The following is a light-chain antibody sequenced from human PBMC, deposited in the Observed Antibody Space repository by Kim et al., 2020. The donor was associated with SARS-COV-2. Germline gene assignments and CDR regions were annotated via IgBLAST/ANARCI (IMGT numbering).Light chain of an antibody. CDR3: MQALQTPYT. CDR2: LGS. V-gene: IGKV2-28*01. CDR1: QSLLHSNGYNY. J-gene: IGKJ2*01. Sequence: DIVMTQSPLSLPVTPGEPASISCRSSQSLLHSNGYNYLDWYLQKPGQSPQLLIYLGSNRASGVPDRFSGSGSGTDFTLKISRVESEDVGVYYCMQALQTPYTLGQGPKLEIK.